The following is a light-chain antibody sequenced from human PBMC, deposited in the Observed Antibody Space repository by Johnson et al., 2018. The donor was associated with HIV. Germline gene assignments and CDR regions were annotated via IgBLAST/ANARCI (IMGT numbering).Light chain of an antibody. Sequence: QPVLTQPPSVSAAPGQKVTISCSGSSSNIGNNFVSWYQQLPGTAPKLLIYANNKRPSGIADRFSGSKSGTSATLGITGLQTGDAADYYCGTWDSSLSAYVFGTGTKVTVL. CDR1: SSNIGNNF. CDR3: GTWDSSLSAYV. J-gene: IGLJ1*01. CDR2: ANN. V-gene: IGLV1-51*02.